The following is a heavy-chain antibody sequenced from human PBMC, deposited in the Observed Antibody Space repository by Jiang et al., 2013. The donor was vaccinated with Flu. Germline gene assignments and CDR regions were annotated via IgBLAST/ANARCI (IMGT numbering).Heavy chain of an antibody. CDR2: IDPSDSYT. J-gene: IGHJ5*02. Sequence: RISCKGSGYSFTSYWISWVRQMPGKGLEWMGRIDPSDSYTNYSPSFQGHVTISADKSISTAYLQWSSLKASDTAMYYCARRGAIAAAGSNSWFDPWGQGTLVTVSS. CDR1: GYSFTSYW. D-gene: IGHD6-13*01. V-gene: IGHV5-10-1*01. CDR3: ARRGAIAAAGSNSWFDP.